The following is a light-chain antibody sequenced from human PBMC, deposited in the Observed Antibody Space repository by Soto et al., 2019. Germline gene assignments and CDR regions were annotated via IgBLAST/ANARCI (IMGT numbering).Light chain of an antibody. CDR3: QQGSNWPPLT. CDR1: QSVGSA. CDR2: GAS. V-gene: IGKV3-15*01. J-gene: IGKJ4*01. Sequence: VLTQSPASLSVSPGQTATLSCRASQSVGSAFGWYQQKPGQAPRLLIYGASTRAAGIPARFRGGGSGADFTLTITSLQSEDFALYYCQQGSNWPPLTFGGGTKVEIK.